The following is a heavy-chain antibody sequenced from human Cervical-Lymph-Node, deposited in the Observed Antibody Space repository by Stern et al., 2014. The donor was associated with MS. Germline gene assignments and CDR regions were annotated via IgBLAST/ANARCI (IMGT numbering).Heavy chain of an antibody. CDR1: GFTFSSYA. J-gene: IGHJ4*02. D-gene: IGHD6-13*01. V-gene: IGHV3-30-3*01. Sequence: VQLVESGGGVVQPGRSLRLSCAASGFTFSSYAMHWVRQAPGKGLEWVAVISYDGSNKYYADSVKGRFTISRDNSKNTLYLQMNSLRAEDTAVYYCATGWDRYSSSWYFPHFDYWGQGTLVTVSS. CDR2: ISYDGSNK. CDR3: ATGWDRYSSSWYFPHFDY.